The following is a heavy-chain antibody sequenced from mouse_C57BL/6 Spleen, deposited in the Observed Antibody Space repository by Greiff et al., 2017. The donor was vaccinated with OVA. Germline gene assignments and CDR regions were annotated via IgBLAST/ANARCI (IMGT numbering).Heavy chain of an antibody. V-gene: IGHV5-9-1*02. CDR1: GFTFSSYA. CDR3: TRDDYYGSSPWFAY. J-gene: IGHJ3*01. D-gene: IGHD1-1*01. CDR2: ISSGGDYI. Sequence: DVMLVESGDGLVKPGGSLKLSCAASGFTFSSYAMSWVRQTPEKRLEWVAYISSGGDYIYYADTVKGRFTISRDNARNTLYLQMSSLKSEDTAMYYCTRDDYYGSSPWFAYWGQGTLVTVSA.